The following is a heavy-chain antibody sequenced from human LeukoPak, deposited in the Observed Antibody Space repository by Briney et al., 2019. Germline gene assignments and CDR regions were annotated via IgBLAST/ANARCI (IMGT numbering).Heavy chain of an antibody. D-gene: IGHD6-13*01. Sequence: GGSLRLSCAASGFTFSSYAMSWFRQAPGKGLEWVSAISGSGGSTYYADSVKGRFTISRDNSKNTLYLQMNSLRAEDTAVYYCAKDSRTGSSWYWWWFDPWGQGTLVTVSS. CDR1: GFTFSSYA. V-gene: IGHV3-23*01. CDR3: AKDSRTGSSWYWWWFDP. CDR2: ISGSGGST. J-gene: IGHJ5*02.